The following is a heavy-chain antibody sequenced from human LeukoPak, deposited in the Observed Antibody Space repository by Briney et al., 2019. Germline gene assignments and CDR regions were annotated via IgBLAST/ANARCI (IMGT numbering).Heavy chain of an antibody. Sequence: SETLSLTCTVSGGSISSYYWSWIRQPPGKGLEWIGYIYYSGSTNYNPSLKSRVTISVDTSKNQFSLKLSSVTAADTAVYYCARDQEGITAAGTYWGQGTLVTVSS. J-gene: IGHJ4*02. CDR3: ARDQEGITAAGTY. D-gene: IGHD6-13*01. CDR1: GGSISSYY. CDR2: IYYSGST. V-gene: IGHV4-59*12.